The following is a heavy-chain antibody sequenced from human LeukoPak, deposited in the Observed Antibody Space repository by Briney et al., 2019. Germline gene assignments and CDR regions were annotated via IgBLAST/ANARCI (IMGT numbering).Heavy chain of an antibody. V-gene: IGHV5-51*01. CDR2: IYPGDSDI. J-gene: IGHJ5*02. CDR1: GYSFTSNW. CDR3: ARRAVGYYGSGTRTPWFDP. D-gene: IGHD3-10*01. Sequence: GESLQISCKGSGYSFTSNWIGWVRQMPGKGLEWMGIIYPGDSDIRYSPSFQGQVTISADKSISTAYLQWSSLKASDTAMYYCARRAVGYYGSGTRTPWFDPWGQGTLVTVSS.